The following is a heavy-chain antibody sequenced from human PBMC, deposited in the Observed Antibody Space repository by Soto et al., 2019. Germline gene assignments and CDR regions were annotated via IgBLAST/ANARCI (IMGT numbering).Heavy chain of an antibody. V-gene: IGHV4-31*03. D-gene: IGHD5-18*01. J-gene: IGHJ4*02. CDR1: GGSISSGGYY. Sequence: QVQLQESGPGLVKPSQTLSLTCTVSGGSISSGGYYWSWIRQHPGKGLEWIGYIYYSGSTYYNPSLKSRVTISVDTPKNQFSRKLSSVPAADTAVYYCARVIQLKGGYSYGYNDYWGQGTLVTVSS. CDR3: ARVIQLKGGYSYGYNDY. CDR2: IYYSGST.